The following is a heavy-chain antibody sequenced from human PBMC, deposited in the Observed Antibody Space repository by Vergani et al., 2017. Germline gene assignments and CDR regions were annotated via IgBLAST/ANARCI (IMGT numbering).Heavy chain of an antibody. V-gene: IGHV4-4*02. Sequence: QVQLQESGPGLVKPSGTLSLTCAVSGGSISSRNWWSWVRQPPGKGLEWIGEIYHSGRTNYNPSLKSRGTISVDKSKNQFSLKLSSVTAADTAVYYCAREDEYSGGSGWFDPWGQGTLVTVSS. CDR2: IYHSGRT. D-gene: IGHD1-26*01. CDR3: AREDEYSGGSGWFDP. J-gene: IGHJ5*02. CDR1: GGSISSRNW.